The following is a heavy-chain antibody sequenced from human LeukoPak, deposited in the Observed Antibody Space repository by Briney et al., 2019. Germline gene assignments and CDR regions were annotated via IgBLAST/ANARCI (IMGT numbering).Heavy chain of an antibody. J-gene: IGHJ4*02. CDR2: INWNGAGT. CDR3: ARVTVYYDSSGYFDY. Sequence: GGSLRLSCAASGFIFDNYGMSWFRQAPGKGLEWVSGINWNGAGTGYADSVKGRFTISRDKAKNSLYLQMNSLRAEDTALYYCARVTVYYDSSGYFDYWGQGTLVTVSS. V-gene: IGHV3-20*04. CDR1: GFIFDNYG. D-gene: IGHD3-22*01.